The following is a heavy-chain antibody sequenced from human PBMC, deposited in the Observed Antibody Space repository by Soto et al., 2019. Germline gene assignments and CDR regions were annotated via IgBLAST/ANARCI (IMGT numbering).Heavy chain of an antibody. J-gene: IGHJ4*02. V-gene: IGHV3-23*01. D-gene: IGHD1-26*01. Sequence: EVQLLESGGGLVQPGGSLRLSCAASGFTFSSYAMSWVRQAPGKGLEWVSAISGSGGSTYYADSVKGRFTISRDNSKNTLYLQMNGLRAEDTAVYYCAKDTYSGSYAGHGYWGQGTLVTVSS. CDR3: AKDTYSGSYAGHGY. CDR1: GFTFSSYA. CDR2: ISGSGGST.